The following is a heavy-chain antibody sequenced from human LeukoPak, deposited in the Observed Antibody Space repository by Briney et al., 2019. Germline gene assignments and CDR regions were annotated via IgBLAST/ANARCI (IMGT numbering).Heavy chain of an antibody. D-gene: IGHD1-7*01. Sequence: GASVKVSCKASGYTFTGYYMHWVRQAPGQGLEWMGRINPNSGGTNYAQKFQGRVTMTRDTSISTAYMELSRLRSDDTAVYYCAIRLDLGDYYYYGMDVWGQGTTVTVSS. CDR3: AIRLDLGDYYYYGMDV. J-gene: IGHJ6*02. CDR2: INPNSGGT. CDR1: GYTFTGYY. V-gene: IGHV1-2*06.